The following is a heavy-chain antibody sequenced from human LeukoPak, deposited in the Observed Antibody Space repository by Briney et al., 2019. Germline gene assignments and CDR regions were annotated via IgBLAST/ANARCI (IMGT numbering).Heavy chain of an antibody. D-gene: IGHD1-26*01. CDR2: IYYSGNT. V-gene: IGHV4-39*01. CDR1: GGSISSTTYY. Sequence: ASETLSLTCIVSGGSISSTTYYWGWIRQPPGKRLEWIGSIYYSGNTYYNPSLKSRVTISIDTSKNQFSLNLNSVTAADTALYSRARHYLGGNYPDYFNHWGQGTLVTVSS. CDR3: ARHYLGGNYPDYFNH. J-gene: IGHJ4*02.